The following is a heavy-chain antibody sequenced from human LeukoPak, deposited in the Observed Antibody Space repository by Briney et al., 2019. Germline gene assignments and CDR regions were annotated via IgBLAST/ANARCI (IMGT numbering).Heavy chain of an antibody. Sequence: GGSLRLSCAASGFTFNNYAMSWVRQAPGKGLEWVSTISSSGDNTHYADSVKGRFTISRDNSKNKLHLQMNSLRAEDTAVYYCANYETGVSWTGTDYWGQGNLVTVSSEYYYMDVWGKGTTVTVSS. CDR3: ANYETGVSWTGTDYWGQGNLVTVSSEYYYMDV. J-gene: IGHJ6*03. D-gene: IGHD1-1*01. V-gene: IGHV3-23*01. CDR1: GFTFNNYA. CDR2: ISSSGDNT.